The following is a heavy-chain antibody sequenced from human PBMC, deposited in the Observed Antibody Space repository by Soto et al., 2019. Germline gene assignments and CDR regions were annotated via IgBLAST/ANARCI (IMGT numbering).Heavy chain of an antibody. CDR2: ISYDGSNK. D-gene: IGHD3-22*01. CDR1: GFTFSSYA. CDR3: ARDNYYDSSGYYYDY. Sequence: GGSLRLSCAASGFTFSSYAMHWVRQAPGKGLEWVAVISYDGSNKYYADSVKGRFTISRDNSKNTLYLQMNSLRAEDTAVYYCARDNYYDSSGYYYDYWGQGTLVTVS. V-gene: IGHV3-30-3*01. J-gene: IGHJ4*02.